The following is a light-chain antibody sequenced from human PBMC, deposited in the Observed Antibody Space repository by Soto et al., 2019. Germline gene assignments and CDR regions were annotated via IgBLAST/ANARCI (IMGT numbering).Light chain of an antibody. V-gene: IGKV2-24*01. J-gene: IGKJ1*01. CDR2: KIY. Sequence: DIVMTQTPLSSPVTLGQPASISCRSSQSLVHSDGNTYLNWLQQRPGQPPRLLIYKIYNRVSGVPDRFSGSGVGTDFTLKISRVEAEDVGVYYCMHATHFPPWTFGQGTKVDI. CDR1: QSLVHSDGNTY. CDR3: MHATHFPPWT.